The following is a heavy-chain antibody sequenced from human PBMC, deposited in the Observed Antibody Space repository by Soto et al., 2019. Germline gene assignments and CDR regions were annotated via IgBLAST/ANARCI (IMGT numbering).Heavy chain of an antibody. J-gene: IGHJ2*01. CDR3: AKEKIAVTGLWYFDL. CDR1: GFTFSSFG. Sequence: QVQLVESGGGVVQPGRSLRLSCVASGFTFSSFGMHWVRQAPGKGLEWVAVISYDGSNKHYADSVRGRFSISRDNSKNTLYLQMNSLRAEDTAIYYCAKEKIAVTGLWYFDLWGRGTLVPVSS. D-gene: IGHD6-19*01. CDR2: ISYDGSNK. V-gene: IGHV3-30*18.